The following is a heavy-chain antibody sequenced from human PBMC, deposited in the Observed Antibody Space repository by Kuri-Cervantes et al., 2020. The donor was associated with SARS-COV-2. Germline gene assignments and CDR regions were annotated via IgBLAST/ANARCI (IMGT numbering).Heavy chain of an antibody. CDR3: ARGRSPGY. Sequence: GSLRLSCAVSGGSFSGYYWSRIRQPPGEGLEWIGEINHSGSTNYNPSLKSRVTISVDTSKNPFSLKLSSVTAADTAVYYCARGRSPGYWGQGTLVTVSS. V-gene: IGHV4-34*01. J-gene: IGHJ4*02. CDR1: GGSFSGYY. CDR2: INHSGST.